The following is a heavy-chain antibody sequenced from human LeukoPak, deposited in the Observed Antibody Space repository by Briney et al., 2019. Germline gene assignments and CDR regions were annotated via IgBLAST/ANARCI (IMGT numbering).Heavy chain of an antibody. D-gene: IGHD3-3*01. J-gene: IGHJ4*02. V-gene: IGHV3-23*01. CDR2: ISGSGGST. Sequence: PGGSLRLSCAASGFTFSSYAMSWVRQAPGKGLEWVSAISGSGGSTYYADSVKGRFTISRDNSKNTLYLQMNSLRAEDTAVYYCAKDVDYDSWSGYLDYWGQETLVTVSS. CDR1: GFTFSSYA. CDR3: AKDVDYDSWSGYLDY.